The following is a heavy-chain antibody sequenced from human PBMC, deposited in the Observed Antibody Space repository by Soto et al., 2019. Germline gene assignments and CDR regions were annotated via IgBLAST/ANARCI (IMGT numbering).Heavy chain of an antibody. D-gene: IGHD5-12*01. CDR2: IIPIFGTV. Sequence: ASVKVSCKASGGTFSNYPISWVRQAPGQGLEWMGGIIPIFGTVNYAQKFQGRVTITADESTSTAYMELSSLRSEDTAVYYCARGNHRWLQLWYFDLCGRGTLVTVSS. J-gene: IGHJ2*01. V-gene: IGHV1-69*13. CDR3: ARGNHRWLQLWYFDL. CDR1: GGTFSNYP.